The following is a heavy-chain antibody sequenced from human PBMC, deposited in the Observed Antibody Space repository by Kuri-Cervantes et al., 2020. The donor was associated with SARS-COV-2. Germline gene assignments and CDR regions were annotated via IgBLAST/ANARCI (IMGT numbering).Heavy chain of an antibody. CDR2: ISSSGSTI. CDR3: ARALKYSSSPYYYYYYMDV. J-gene: IGHJ6*03. CDR1: GFTFSDYY. Sequence: GESLKISCAASGFTFSDYYVSWIRQAPGKGLEWVSYISSSGSTIYYADSVKGRFTISRDNAKNSLYLQMNSLRDEDTAVYYCARALKYSSSPYYYYYYMDVWGKGTTVTVSS. V-gene: IGHV3-11*04. D-gene: IGHD6-6*01.